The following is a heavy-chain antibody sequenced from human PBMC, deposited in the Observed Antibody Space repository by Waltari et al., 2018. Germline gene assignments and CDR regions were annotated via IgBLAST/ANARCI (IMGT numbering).Heavy chain of an antibody. Sequence: QVQLVQSGAEVKEPGASVKVSCKASGYTFTGHFIHWVRQAPGQGLEWMGWFNPNSGGTSYAQKFQDRVNMTRDTSTSTAYMELTRLRSADTALYYCARDSWFGELLSLFDPWGQGTLVTVSS. V-gene: IGHV1-2*02. CDR3: ARDSWFGELLSLFDP. D-gene: IGHD3-10*01. J-gene: IGHJ5*02. CDR2: FNPNSGGT. CDR1: GYTFTGHF.